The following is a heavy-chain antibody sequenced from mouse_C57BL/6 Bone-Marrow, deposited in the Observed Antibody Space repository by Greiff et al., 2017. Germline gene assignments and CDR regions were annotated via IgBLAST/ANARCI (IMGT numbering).Heavy chain of an antibody. V-gene: IGHV1-64*01. D-gene: IGHD1-1*01. CDR2: IHPNSGST. J-gene: IGHJ4*01. Sequence: QVQLQQSGAELVKPGASVKLSCKASGYTFTSYWMHWVKQRPGQGLEWIGMIHPNSGSTNYNEKFKSKATLTVDKSSSTAYMQLSSLTSEDSAVDYCAGHGFLLLSRDYWGQGTTVTVSS. CDR1: GYTFTSYW. CDR3: AGHGFLLLSRDY.